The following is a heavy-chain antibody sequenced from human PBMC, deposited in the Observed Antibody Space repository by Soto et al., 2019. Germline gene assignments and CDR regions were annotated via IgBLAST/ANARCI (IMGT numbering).Heavy chain of an antibody. J-gene: IGHJ6*02. D-gene: IGHD6-19*01. CDR1: GFTFSTYG. Sequence: QVQLVESGGGVVQPGRSLRLSCAASGFTFSTYGMHWVRQAPGKGLEWVAVIWYDGSNKYYADSVKGRFTISRDNSKNMLYMQMNSLRAEDTAVYYCARGGYSAGWTYGMDVWGQGTTVTVS. CDR3: ARGGYSAGWTYGMDV. V-gene: IGHV3-33*01. CDR2: IWYDGSNK.